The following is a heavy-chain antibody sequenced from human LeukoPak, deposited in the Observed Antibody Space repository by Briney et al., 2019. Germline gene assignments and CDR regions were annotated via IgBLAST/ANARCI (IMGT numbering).Heavy chain of an antibody. V-gene: IGHV3-9*03. D-gene: IGHD6-6*01. J-gene: IGHJ4*02. CDR2: ISWNSGSI. Sequence: GGSLRLSCAASGFTFDDYAIHWVRLAPGKGLEWVSGISWNSGSIGYADSVEGRFTISRDNAKNSLYLQMNSLRAEDMGLYYCAKSRGGLVHLALDYWGQGTLVTVSS. CDR1: GFTFDDYA. CDR3: AKSRGGLVHLALDY.